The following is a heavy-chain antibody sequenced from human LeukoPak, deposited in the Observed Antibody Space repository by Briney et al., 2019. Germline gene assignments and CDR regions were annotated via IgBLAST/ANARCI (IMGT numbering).Heavy chain of an antibody. V-gene: IGHV4-59*12. CDR2: IYDSETT. J-gene: IGHJ4*02. D-gene: IGHD3-10*01. CDR1: GFTFSSYA. Sequence: GSLRLSCAASGFTFSSYAMSWVRQAPGKGLEWIGNIYDSETTYYNPSLESRVAIAVDPSMNQFSLKVNSLTVADTAVYYCAREARGVMMGWGQGILVIVSS. CDR3: AREARGVMMG.